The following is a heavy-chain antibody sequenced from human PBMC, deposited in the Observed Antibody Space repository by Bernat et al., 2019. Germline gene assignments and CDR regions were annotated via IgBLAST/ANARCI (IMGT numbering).Heavy chain of an antibody. Sequence: EVQLLESGGGLVQPGGSLRLSCAASGFTFSSHAMSWVRQAPGKGLALVSAISGSGGSTYYADAVKGRFTISRDNSKNTLYLQMNSLRAEDTAVYYCAKDLTGGYGPLIPSQVSPLDYWGQGTLVTVSS. J-gene: IGHJ4*02. CDR1: GFTFSSHA. CDR2: ISGSGGST. CDR3: AKDLTGGYGPLIPSQVSPLDY. V-gene: IGHV3-23*01. D-gene: IGHD5-12*01.